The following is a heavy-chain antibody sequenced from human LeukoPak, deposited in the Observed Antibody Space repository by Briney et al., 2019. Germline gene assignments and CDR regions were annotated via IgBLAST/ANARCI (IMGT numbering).Heavy chain of an antibody. CDR2: IYYSGST. CDR1: GGSISSYY. D-gene: IGHD3-10*01. CDR3: AALWFGEPYYYYGMDV. V-gene: IGHV4-59*01. Sequence: SETLSLTCTVSGGSISSYYWSWIRQPPGKGLEWIGYIYYSGSTNYNPSLKSRVTISVDTSKNQFSLKLGSVTAADTAVYYCAALWFGEPYYYYGMDVWGQGTTVTVSS. J-gene: IGHJ6*02.